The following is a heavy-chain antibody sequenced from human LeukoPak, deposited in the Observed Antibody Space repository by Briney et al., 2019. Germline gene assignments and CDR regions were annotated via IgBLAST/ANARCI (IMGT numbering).Heavy chain of an antibody. J-gene: IGHJ4*02. V-gene: IGHV1-46*01. CDR2: INPSGGST. D-gene: IGHD6-13*01. CDR1: GYTFTSYY. CDR3: ARHSSSWPHYFDY. Sequence: ASVKVSCKASGYTFTSYYMHWVRQAPGQGLEWMGIINPSGGSTSYAQKFQGRVTMTRDTSTSTVYMELRSLRSDDTAVYYCARHSSSWPHYFDYWGQGTLVTVSS.